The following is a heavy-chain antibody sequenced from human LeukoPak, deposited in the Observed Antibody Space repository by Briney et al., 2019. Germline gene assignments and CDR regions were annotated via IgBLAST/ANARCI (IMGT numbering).Heavy chain of an antibody. CDR3: ATWTEGQQLVGGFDY. J-gene: IGHJ4*02. CDR2: ISWNSGSI. D-gene: IGHD6-13*01. V-gene: IGHV3-9*01. Sequence: PGRSLRLSCAASGFTFDDYAMHWVRQAPGKGLEWVSGISWNSGSIGYADSAKGRFTISRDNAKNSLYLQMNSLRAEDTALYYCATWTEGQQLVGGFDYWGQGTLVTVSS. CDR1: GFTFDDYA.